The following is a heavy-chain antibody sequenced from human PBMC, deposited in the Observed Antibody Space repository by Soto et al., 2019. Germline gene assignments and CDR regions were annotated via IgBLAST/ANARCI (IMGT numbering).Heavy chain of an antibody. CDR3: ARGEPFDY. CDR2: ISSNGGST. CDR1: GFTFSSYT. V-gene: IGHV3-64*01. J-gene: IGHJ4*02. Sequence: EVPLVESGGGLVQPGGSLRLSCAASGFTFSSYTMHWVRQAPGKGLEYVSAISSNGGSTYYANSVKGRFTISRDNSKNTLYLQMGSLRPEDMAVYYCARGEPFDYWGQGALVTVSS. D-gene: IGHD3-16*01.